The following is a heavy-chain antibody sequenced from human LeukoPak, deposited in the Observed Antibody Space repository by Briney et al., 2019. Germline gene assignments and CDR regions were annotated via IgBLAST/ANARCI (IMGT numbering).Heavy chain of an antibody. CDR3: ARVRAAPGDYYGMDV. Sequence: PSETLSLTCTVSGGSISSGSYYWSWIRQPAGKGLEWIGRIYTSGSTNYNPSLNSRVTISVDTSKNQFSLKLSSVTAADTAVYYCARVRAAPGDYYGMDVWGQGTTVTVSS. J-gene: IGHJ6*02. CDR2: IYTSGST. D-gene: IGHD6-6*01. V-gene: IGHV4-61*02. CDR1: GGSISSGSYY.